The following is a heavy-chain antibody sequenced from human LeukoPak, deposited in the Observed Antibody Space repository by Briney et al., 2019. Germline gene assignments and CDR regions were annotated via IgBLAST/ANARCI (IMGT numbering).Heavy chain of an antibody. J-gene: IGHJ4*02. CDR3: AVGDGFDGGLAY. D-gene: IGHD5-24*01. V-gene: IGHV1-8*03. Sequence: GASVKVSCKASGYTFTSYGISWVRQAPGQGLEWMGWMNPNSGNTGYAQKFQGRVTITRNTSISTAYMELSSLRSEDTAVYYCAVGDGFDGGLAYWGQGTLVTVSS. CDR2: MNPNSGNT. CDR1: GYTFTSYG.